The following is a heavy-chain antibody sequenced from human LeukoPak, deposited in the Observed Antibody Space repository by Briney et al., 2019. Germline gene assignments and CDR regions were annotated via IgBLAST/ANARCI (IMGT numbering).Heavy chain of an antibody. CDR1: GFNFFNFW. Sequence: GGSLRLSCEASGFNFFNFWMTWVRQAPGKGLEWVANIKQDGSDKYYGDAVKGRFTISRDNARNSMYLEMKNLRAEDTAIYYCARDSGSASSGLFDYWGQGTLVTVSS. J-gene: IGHJ4*02. V-gene: IGHV3-7*01. CDR2: IKQDGSDK. CDR3: ARDSGSASSGLFDY. D-gene: IGHD2-15*01.